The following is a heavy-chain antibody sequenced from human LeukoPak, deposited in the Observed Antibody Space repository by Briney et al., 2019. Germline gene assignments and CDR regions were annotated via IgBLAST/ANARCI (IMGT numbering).Heavy chain of an antibody. Sequence: SETLSLTCTVPGGSISRSRYSWGWIRQPPGKGLEWIGSIAYGGTTYYNPSLKSRVTISVDTSNNQLSLKLRSVTAADTALYYCARHGAQLLYYFDYWGQGTLVTVSS. CDR2: IAYGGTT. J-gene: IGHJ4*02. CDR1: GGSISRSRYS. D-gene: IGHD2-2*01. CDR3: ARHGAQLLYYFDY. V-gene: IGHV4-39*01.